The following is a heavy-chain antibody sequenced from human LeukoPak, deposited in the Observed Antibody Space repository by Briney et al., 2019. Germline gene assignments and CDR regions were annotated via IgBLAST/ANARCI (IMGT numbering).Heavy chain of an antibody. D-gene: IGHD6-19*01. Sequence: GRSLRLSCAASGFTFSSYGMHWVRQAPGQGLEWVAVIWYDGSNKYYADSVKGRFTISRDNSKNTLYLQMNSLRAEDTAVYYCARCISSSGWAFDYWGQGTLVTVSS. CDR1: GFTFSSYG. V-gene: IGHV3-33*01. CDR2: IWYDGSNK. CDR3: ARCISSSGWAFDY. J-gene: IGHJ4*02.